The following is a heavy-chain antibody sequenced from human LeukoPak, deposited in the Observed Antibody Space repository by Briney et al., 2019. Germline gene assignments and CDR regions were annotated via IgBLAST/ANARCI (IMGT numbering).Heavy chain of an antibody. CDR3: ARRDRRHFDY. D-gene: IGHD3-22*01. Sequence: ASVKVSCKASGYTFTNYALHWVRQAPGQRLEWMGWINAGSGNTKYSQKFQGRVTITRGTSANTAYMELSSLRSEDTAVYYCARRDRRHFDYWGQGTLVTVSS. J-gene: IGHJ4*02. CDR2: INAGSGNT. V-gene: IGHV1-3*01. CDR1: GYTFTNYA.